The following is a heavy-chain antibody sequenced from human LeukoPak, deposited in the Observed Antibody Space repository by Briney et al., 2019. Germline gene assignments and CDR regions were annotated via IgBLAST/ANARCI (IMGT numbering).Heavy chain of an antibody. D-gene: IGHD3-22*01. J-gene: IGHJ4*02. CDR2: IWYDGSNK. Sequence: GGSLRLSCAASGFTFSSYGMHWVRQAPGKGLEWVAVIWYDGSNKYYADSVKGRVTISRDNSKNTLYLQMNSLRAEDTAVYYCARDGPLGSYDSSGYYYGLFDYWGQGTLVTVSS. V-gene: IGHV3-33*01. CDR3: ARDGPLGSYDSSGYYYGLFDY. CDR1: GFTFSSYG.